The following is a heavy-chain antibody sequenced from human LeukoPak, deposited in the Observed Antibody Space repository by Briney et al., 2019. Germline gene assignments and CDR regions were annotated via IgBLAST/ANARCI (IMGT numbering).Heavy chain of an antibody. CDR1: GFSFGDYT. CDR3: ARDGLERRQRFDY. D-gene: IGHD1-1*01. V-gene: IGHV3-49*04. Sequence: GGSLRLSCTTSGFSFGDYTMSWVRQAPGKGLEWVCFIKNKAYGGTTEYAASVKGRFSISRDDSKGFAYLQMNSLKTEDTAVYYCARDGLERRQRFDYWGQGTLVTVSS. J-gene: IGHJ4*02. CDR2: IKNKAYGGTT.